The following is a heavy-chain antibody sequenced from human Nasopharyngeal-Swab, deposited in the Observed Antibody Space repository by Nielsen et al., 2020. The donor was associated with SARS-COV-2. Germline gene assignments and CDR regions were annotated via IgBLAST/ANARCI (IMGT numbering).Heavy chain of an antibody. D-gene: IGHD5-24*01. CDR1: GYSFTTKW. V-gene: IGHV5-51*01. J-gene: IGHJ6*03. CDR3: ARHGPEMATGLYYYYMDV. Sequence: GESLKISCRTSGYSFTTKWIGWVRQMPGKGLEWVGSIYPGDSDTRYSPSVQGQVTISADKSISTAYLQWSSLKASDTAMYYCARHGPEMATGLYYYYMDVWGKGTTVTVSS. CDR2: IYPGDSDT.